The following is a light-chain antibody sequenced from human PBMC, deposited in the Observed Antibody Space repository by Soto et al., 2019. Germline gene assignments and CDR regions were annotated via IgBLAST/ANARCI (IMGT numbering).Light chain of an antibody. CDR2: GAY. Sequence: EIVMTQSPGTLSVSPGGRATFSCRASQSISTKLAWYQQKPGQAPRLLIYGAYTRATGIPARFTGSGSGTEFTLTISGLQSEDFAVYYCQQYYNWPPWTFGQGTKVEIK. CDR3: QQYYNWPPWT. CDR1: QSISTK. J-gene: IGKJ1*01. V-gene: IGKV3-15*01.